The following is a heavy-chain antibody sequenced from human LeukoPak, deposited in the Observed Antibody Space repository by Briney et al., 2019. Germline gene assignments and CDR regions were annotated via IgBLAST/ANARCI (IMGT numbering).Heavy chain of an antibody. Sequence: ASVKVSCKASGGTFSSYAISWVRQAPGQGLEWMGGIIPIFGTANYAQKFQGRVTITTDESTSTAYMELSSLRSEDTAVYYCASSFGGNSTISYYYYMDVWGKGTTVTVSS. CDR1: GGTFSSYA. CDR2: IIPIFGTA. CDR3: ASSFGGNSTISYYYYMDV. V-gene: IGHV1-69*05. D-gene: IGHD4-23*01. J-gene: IGHJ6*03.